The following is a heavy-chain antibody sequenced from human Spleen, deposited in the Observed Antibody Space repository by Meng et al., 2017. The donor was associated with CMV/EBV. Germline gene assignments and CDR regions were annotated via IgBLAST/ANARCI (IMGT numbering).Heavy chain of an antibody. V-gene: IGHV1-46*01. CDR1: GYTLSELS. CDR3: ARVNQLLYFDY. J-gene: IGHJ4*02. D-gene: IGHD2-2*01. Sequence: ASVKVSCKVSGYTLSELSIHWVRQAPGQGLEWMGIINPSGGSTSYAQKFQGRVTMTRDTSTSTIYMDLSSLRSDDTAVYYCARVNQLLYFDYWGQGTLVTVSS. CDR2: INPSGGST.